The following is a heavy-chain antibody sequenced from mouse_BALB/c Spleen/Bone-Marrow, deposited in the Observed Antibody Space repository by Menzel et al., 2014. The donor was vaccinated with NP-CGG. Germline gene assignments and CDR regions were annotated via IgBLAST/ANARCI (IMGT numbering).Heavy chain of an antibody. J-gene: IGHJ1*01. CDR1: GFNIKDTY. CDR3: ALITTATFSYWYFDV. CDR2: IDPANGYS. Sequence: VQLKEPGAELVKPGASVKLSCTASGFNIKDTYMHWVKQRPEQGLEWIGRIDPANGYSIFDPKFQDKATITADTTSNTAHLQVSSLPSGDTAVYYCALITTATFSYWYFDVWGAGTTVTVSS. D-gene: IGHD1-2*01. V-gene: IGHV14-3*02.